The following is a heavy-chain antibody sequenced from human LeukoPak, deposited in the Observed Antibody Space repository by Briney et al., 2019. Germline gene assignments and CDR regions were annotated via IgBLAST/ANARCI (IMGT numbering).Heavy chain of an antibody. V-gene: IGHV4-39*01. J-gene: IGHJ4*02. Sequence: SETLSLTCTVSGDSISSTTYFWDWIRQPPGKGLEWIGNIYNSASTHYNPSLKSRVTISVDTSKNHFSLRLSSVTAADTAVYYCARHMGGYDYWGQGTLVTVSS. CDR1: GDSISSTTYF. CDR2: IYNSAST. CDR3: ARHMGGYDY. D-gene: IGHD5-12*01.